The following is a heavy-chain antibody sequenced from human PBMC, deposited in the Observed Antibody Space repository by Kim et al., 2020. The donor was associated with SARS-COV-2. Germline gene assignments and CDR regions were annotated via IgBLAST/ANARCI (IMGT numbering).Heavy chain of an antibody. J-gene: IGHJ3*02. Sequence: GGSLRLSCAASGFTFSSYGMNWVRQAPGKGLEWVSSISSSSSYIYYADSVKGRFTISRDNAKNSLYLQMSSLRAEDTAVFYCARESPTYYDFWSGYYPDAFDIWGQGKMVTVSS. CDR3: ARESPTYYDFWSGYYPDAFDI. CDR2: ISSSSSYI. CDR1: GFTFSSYG. D-gene: IGHD3-3*01. V-gene: IGHV3-21*01.